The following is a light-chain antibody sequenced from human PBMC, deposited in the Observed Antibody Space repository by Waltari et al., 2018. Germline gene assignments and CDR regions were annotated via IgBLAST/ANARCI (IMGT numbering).Light chain of an antibody. Sequence: IVLTQSPDNLSLSPGDTATLSCRASQSVSSNLAWYQQKPGQAPRLLIYGASTRATGIPAGLSGSGSGTEFTLTISSLQSEDFAVYYCQQYKNWPWTFGLGTKVEIK. J-gene: IGKJ1*01. CDR3: QQYKNWPWT. CDR1: QSVSSN. V-gene: IGKV3-15*01. CDR2: GAS.